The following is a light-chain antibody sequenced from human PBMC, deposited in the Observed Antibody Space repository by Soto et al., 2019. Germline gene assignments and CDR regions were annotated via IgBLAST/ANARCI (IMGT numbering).Light chain of an antibody. CDR3: QQYGSSPRT. CDR1: QSVSSTY. V-gene: IGKV3-20*01. J-gene: IGKJ1*01. Sequence: EIVLTQSPGTLSLSPGERATLSCRASQSVSSTYLAWYHQKPGQAPRLLIYGASTRATGSPDRISGSGSGTDFTLTISRLEPEDFAVYYCQQYGSSPRTVGQGTKVDSK. CDR2: GAS.